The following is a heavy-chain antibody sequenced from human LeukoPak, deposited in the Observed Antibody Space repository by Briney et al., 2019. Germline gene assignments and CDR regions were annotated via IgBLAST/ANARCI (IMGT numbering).Heavy chain of an antibody. CDR2: ISYDGSNE. CDR3: ARDRVEIVVAGTVDC. V-gene: IGHV3-30-3*01. CDR1: GFTFSNYP. Sequence: GGSLRLSCAASGFTFSNYPMHWVRQAPGKGLEWVAVISYDGSNEYYADSVKGRFTISRDNSKNTLYMQMNGLGAEDTAVYYCARDRVEIVVAGTVDCWGQGTLVTVSS. J-gene: IGHJ4*02. D-gene: IGHD6-19*01.